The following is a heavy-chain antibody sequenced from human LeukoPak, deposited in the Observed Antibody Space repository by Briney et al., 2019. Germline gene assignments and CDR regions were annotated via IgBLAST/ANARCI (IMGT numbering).Heavy chain of an antibody. V-gene: IGHV3-30*02. CDR1: GFTFSSYG. D-gene: IGHD6-13*01. J-gene: IGHJ4*02. Sequence: GGSLRLSCAASGFTFSSYGMHWARQAPGKGLEWVAFIRYVGSNKYYADSVKGRFTHSRDNSKNTLYLQMNSLRAADTAVYYCAKSSSSWYGEESFDYWGQGTLVSVSS. CDR3: AKSSSSWYGEESFDY. CDR2: IRYVGSNK.